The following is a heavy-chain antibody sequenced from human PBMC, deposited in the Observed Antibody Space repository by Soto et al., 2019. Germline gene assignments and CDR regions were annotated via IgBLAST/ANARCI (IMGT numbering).Heavy chain of an antibody. CDR3: ARDRGTTVTRNSIWFDP. Sequence: QVQLVQSGAEVKKPGASVKVSCKASGYTFTSYGISWVRQAPGQGLEWMGWISAYNGNTNYAQKLQGRVTMTTDTSTSPAYMELRSLRSDDTAVYYCARDRGTTVTRNSIWFDPWGQGTLVTVSS. CDR1: GYTFTSYG. V-gene: IGHV1-18*01. CDR2: ISAYNGNT. D-gene: IGHD4-17*01. J-gene: IGHJ5*02.